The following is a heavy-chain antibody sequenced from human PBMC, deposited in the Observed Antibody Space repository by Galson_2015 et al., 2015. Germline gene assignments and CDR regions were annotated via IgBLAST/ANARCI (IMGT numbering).Heavy chain of an antibody. CDR1: GFTFSSYG. V-gene: IGHV3-33*01. Sequence: SLRLSCAASGFTFSSYGMHWVRQAPGKGLEWVAVIWYDGSNKYYADSVKGRFTISRDNSKNTLYLQMNSLRAEDTAVYYCARDYDYVWGSYRPSGWFDPWGQGTLVTVSS. CDR3: ARDYDYVWGSYRPSGWFDP. CDR2: IWYDGSNK. D-gene: IGHD3-16*02. J-gene: IGHJ5*02.